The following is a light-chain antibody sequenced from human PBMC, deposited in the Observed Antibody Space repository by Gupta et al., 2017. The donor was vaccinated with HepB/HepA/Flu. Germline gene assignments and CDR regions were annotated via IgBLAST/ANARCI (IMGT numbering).Light chain of an antibody. Sequence: DIQMTQSPSSVSASVGDRVTITCRASQAISSHLGWYQQKPGKAPELLISGATTLKSGVPSRFIGSGSGTEFTLTISSRQPEDSATYYCQQANSFPITFGQGTQMEIK. CDR3: QQANSFPIT. CDR1: QAISSH. J-gene: IGKJ5*01. CDR2: GAT. V-gene: IGKV1-12*01.